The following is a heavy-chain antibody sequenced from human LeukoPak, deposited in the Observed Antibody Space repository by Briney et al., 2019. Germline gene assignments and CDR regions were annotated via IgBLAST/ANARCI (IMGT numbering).Heavy chain of an antibody. Sequence: PSETLSLTCTVSGGSISSYYWSWIRQPAGKGLERIGRIHTSGNTNYNPSLKSRVTMSVDTSKNQFSLKLSSVTAADTAVYYCARHLISGYYDILTGYYNVIDYWGQGALVTVSS. CDR1: GGSISSYY. J-gene: IGHJ4*02. D-gene: IGHD3-9*01. CDR3: ARHLISGYYDILTGYYNVIDY. CDR2: IHTSGNT. V-gene: IGHV4-4*07.